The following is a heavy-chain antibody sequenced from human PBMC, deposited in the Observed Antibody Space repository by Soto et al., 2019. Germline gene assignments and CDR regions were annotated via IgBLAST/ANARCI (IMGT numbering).Heavy chain of an antibody. CDR1: GGTFSNYA. CDR2: IILPFGTP. V-gene: IGHV1-69*13. J-gene: IGHJ4*02. Sequence: GASVKVSCKASGGTFSNYAISWVRQAPGQGLEWMGGIILPFGTPNYAQKFQGRVTITADESMTTAYMELSGLRSEDTAVYYCARGSNDIDYWGQGTLVTVSS. D-gene: IGHD1-1*01. CDR3: ARGSNDIDY.